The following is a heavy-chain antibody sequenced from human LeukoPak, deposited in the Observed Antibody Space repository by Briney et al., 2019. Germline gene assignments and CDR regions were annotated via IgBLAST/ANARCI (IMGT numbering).Heavy chain of an antibody. CDR1: GFTFSDYY. CDR2: ISSSGSTI. J-gene: IGHJ6*02. CDR3: ARGGLREWLPLLRGEYYHGMDL. D-gene: IGHD5-12*01. Sequence: PGGSLRLSCAASGFTFSDYYMSWIRQAPGKGLEWVSYISSSGSTIYYADPVKGRFTISRDNAKNSLYLQMNSLRAEDTAVYYCARGGLREWLPLLRGEYYHGMDLWGQGNPGPLSS. V-gene: IGHV3-11*01.